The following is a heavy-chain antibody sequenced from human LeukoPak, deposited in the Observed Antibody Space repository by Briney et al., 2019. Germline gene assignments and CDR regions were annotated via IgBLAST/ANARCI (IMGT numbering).Heavy chain of an antibody. V-gene: IGHV4-39*01. Sequence: SETLSLTCTVSGDSITSSTYYWGWIRQPPGKGLEWIGSLHYSGNTYYNPSLKSRVTISVDTSKNQFSLKLTSVTAADTAVYYCATTTAVTTKGFDSWGQGTLVTVSS. J-gene: IGHJ4*02. CDR1: GDSITSSTYY. CDR2: LHYSGNT. D-gene: IGHD4-17*01. CDR3: ATTTAVTTKGFDS.